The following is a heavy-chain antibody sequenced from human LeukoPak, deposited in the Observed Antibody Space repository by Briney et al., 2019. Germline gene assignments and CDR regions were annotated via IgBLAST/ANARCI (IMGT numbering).Heavy chain of an antibody. CDR2: ISSSSSYI. V-gene: IGHV3-21*01. D-gene: IGHD4-17*01. Sequence: GGSLRLSCAASGFTFSSYSMNWVRQAPGKGLEGVSSISSSSSYIYYADSVKGRFTISRDNSKNTLYLQMNSLRAEDAAVYYCAKDFDYARAFDIWGQGTMVTVSS. J-gene: IGHJ3*02. CDR3: AKDFDYARAFDI. CDR1: GFTFSSYS.